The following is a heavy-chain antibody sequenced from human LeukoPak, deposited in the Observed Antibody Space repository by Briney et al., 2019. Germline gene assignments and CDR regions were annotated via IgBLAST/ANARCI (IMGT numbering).Heavy chain of an antibody. J-gene: IGHJ6*03. D-gene: IGHD3-22*01. V-gene: IGHV4-38-2*02. CDR2: ILHSGST. Sequence: PSETLSLTCSVSGYSISSGYFWGWIRQPPGTGLEWIGSILHSGSTYYNPTLKSRVTMSVDTSKNLFSLKLRSVTDADTAVYDCARSYQDDVIAGYYYYYYMDVWGKGATVAVSS. CDR3: ARSYQDDVIAGYYYYYYMDV. CDR1: GYSISSGYF.